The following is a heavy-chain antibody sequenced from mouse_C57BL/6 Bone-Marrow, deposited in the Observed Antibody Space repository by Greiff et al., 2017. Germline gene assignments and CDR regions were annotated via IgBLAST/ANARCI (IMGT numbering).Heavy chain of an antibody. CDR1: GYTFTDYY. D-gene: IGHD3-1*01. Sequence: EVQLQQSGPELVKPGASVKISCKASGYTFTDYYMNWVKQSHGKSLEWIGDINPNNGGTSYNQKFKGKATLTVDKSSSTAYMELRSLTSEDSAVYYCARTGGAYAMDYWGQGTSGTVSS. V-gene: IGHV1-26*01. CDR2: INPNNGGT. CDR3: ARTGGAYAMDY. J-gene: IGHJ4*01.